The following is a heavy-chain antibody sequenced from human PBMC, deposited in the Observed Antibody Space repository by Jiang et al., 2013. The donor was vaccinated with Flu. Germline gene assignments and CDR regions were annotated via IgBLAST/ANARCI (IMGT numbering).Heavy chain of an antibody. CDR2: MNSDDSSI. D-gene: IGHD6-6*01. CDR3: ARGHGEQLGGAFDY. CDR1: FTFSSYW. Sequence: FTFSSYWMHWVRQVPGKGLVWVSRMNSDDSSITYVDSVKGRFTISRDNAKNTLYLQMNSLRAEDTAVYYCARGHGEQLGGAFDYWGQGTLVTVSS. V-gene: IGHV3-74*01. J-gene: IGHJ4*02.